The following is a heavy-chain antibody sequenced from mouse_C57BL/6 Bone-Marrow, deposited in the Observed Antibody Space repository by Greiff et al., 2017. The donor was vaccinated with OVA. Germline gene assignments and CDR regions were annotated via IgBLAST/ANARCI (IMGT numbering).Heavy chain of an antibody. Sequence: EVKVVESEGGLVQPGSSMKLSCTASGFTFSDYYMAWVRQVPEKGLEWVANINYDGSSTYYLDSLKSRFIISRDNAKNILYLQMSSLKSEDTATYYCARDRGNYGSSYGFDYWGQGTTLTVSS. J-gene: IGHJ2*01. D-gene: IGHD1-1*01. CDR2: INYDGSST. CDR1: GFTFSDYY. CDR3: ARDRGNYGSSYGFDY. V-gene: IGHV5-16*01.